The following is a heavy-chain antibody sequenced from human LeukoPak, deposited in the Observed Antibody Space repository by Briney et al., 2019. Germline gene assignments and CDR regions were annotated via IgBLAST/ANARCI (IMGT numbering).Heavy chain of an antibody. J-gene: IGHJ5*02. V-gene: IGHV1-69*13. CDR1: GGTFSSYA. CDR2: IIPIFGTA. Sequence: ALVKVSCKASGGTFSSYAISWVRQAPGQGLEWMGGIIPIFGTANYAQKFQGRVTITADESTSTAYMELSSLRSEDTAVYYCARDTVTTGWFDPWGQGTLVTVSS. CDR3: ARDTVTTGWFDP. D-gene: IGHD4-17*01.